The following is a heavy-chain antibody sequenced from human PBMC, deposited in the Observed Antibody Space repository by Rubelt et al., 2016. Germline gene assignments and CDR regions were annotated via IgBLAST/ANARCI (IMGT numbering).Heavy chain of an antibody. CDR1: GFTYTYST. CDR3: AKGHSNLDY. V-gene: IGHV3-23*01. Sequence: ASGFTYTYSTMTWVPQAPGKGLEWVSAISGNGGSTYYADSVRGRFTISRDNSRNTLYLQMNSLRAEDTAVYYCAKGHSNLDYWGQGTLVTVSS. CDR2: ISGNGGST. D-gene: IGHD6-13*01. J-gene: IGHJ4*02.